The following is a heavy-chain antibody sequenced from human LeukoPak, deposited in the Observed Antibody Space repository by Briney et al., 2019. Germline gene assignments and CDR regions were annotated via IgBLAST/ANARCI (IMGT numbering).Heavy chain of an antibody. V-gene: IGHV3-49*03. CDR2: SRSKTYGGTT. CDR1: GFTFGDYA. J-gene: IGHJ4*02. D-gene: IGHD3-9*01. Sequence: GGSLRLSCTASGFTFGDYAMSWFRQAPGKGLEWVGFSRSKTYGGTTEYAASVKAKLTISRYDYKSIAYLQMNSLTTEDTAVYYCTRDRGLRYFDWLLFDYWGQGTLVTVSS. CDR3: TRDRGLRYFDWLLFDY.